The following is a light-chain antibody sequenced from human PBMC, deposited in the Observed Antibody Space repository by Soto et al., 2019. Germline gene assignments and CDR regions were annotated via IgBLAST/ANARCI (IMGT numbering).Light chain of an antibody. CDR1: SSDVGGYNY. Sequence: QSALTQPASVSGSPGQSITISCTGTSSDVGGYNYVSWYQQYPAKAPKLMIYEVTNRPSGVSDRFSGSKSGNTASLTISGLQAEDEADYYCTSFTNINTWVFGGGTKLTVL. CDR2: EVT. J-gene: IGLJ3*02. V-gene: IGLV2-14*01. CDR3: TSFTNINTWV.